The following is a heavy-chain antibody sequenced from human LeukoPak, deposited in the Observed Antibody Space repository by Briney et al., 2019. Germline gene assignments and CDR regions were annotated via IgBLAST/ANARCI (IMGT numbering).Heavy chain of an antibody. Sequence: SETLSLTCTVSGGSVSSGSYYWSWIRQPPGKGLEWIGYIYYSGSTNYNPSLKSRLTISVDTSKNQFSLKLSSVTAADTAVYYCARESGWYVFDYWGQGTLVTVSS. CDR3: ARESGWYVFDY. V-gene: IGHV4-61*01. CDR2: IYYSGST. J-gene: IGHJ4*02. CDR1: GGSVSSGSYY. D-gene: IGHD6-19*01.